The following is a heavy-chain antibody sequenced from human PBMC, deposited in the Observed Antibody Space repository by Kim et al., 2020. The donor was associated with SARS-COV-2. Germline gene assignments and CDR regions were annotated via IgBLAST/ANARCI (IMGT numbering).Heavy chain of an antibody. Sequence: SETLSLTCTVSGGSISSYYWSWIRQPPGKGLEWIGYIYYSGSTNYNPSLKSRVTISVDTSKNQFSLKLSSVTAADTAVYYCARERGAARPPDYWGQGTLV. V-gene: IGHV4-59*01. CDR1: GGSISSYY. D-gene: IGHD6-6*01. CDR3: ARERGAARPPDY. CDR2: IYYSGST. J-gene: IGHJ4*02.